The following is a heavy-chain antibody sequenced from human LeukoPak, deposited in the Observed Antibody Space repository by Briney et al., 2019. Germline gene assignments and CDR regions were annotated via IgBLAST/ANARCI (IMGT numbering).Heavy chain of an antibody. D-gene: IGHD3-10*01. CDR3: ARKGDDIHYFVY. V-gene: IGHV4-4*07. CDR1: GGSISSYY. CDR2: IYSSGNT. Sequence: PSETLSLTCTVSGGSISSYYWSWIRQPAGKGLEWIGRIYSSGNTDYNPSLKSRVTMSVDTSKNQFSLKLSSVTAADTAVYYCARKGDDIHYFVYWGQGSLVTVSS. J-gene: IGHJ4*02.